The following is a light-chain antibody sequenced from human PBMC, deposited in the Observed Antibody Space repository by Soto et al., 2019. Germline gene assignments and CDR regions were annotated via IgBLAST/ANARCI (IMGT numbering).Light chain of an antibody. CDR1: SSNIGSNT. J-gene: IGLJ2*01. CDR2: SNN. Sequence: QSVLTQPPSASGTPVQRVTISCSGSSSNIGSNTVNRYQQLPGTAPKLLIYSNNQRPSGIPDRFSGSKSGTSASLAISGLQSEDEADYYCAAWDDSLNGVVFGGGTKLTVL. CDR3: AAWDDSLNGVV. V-gene: IGLV1-44*01.